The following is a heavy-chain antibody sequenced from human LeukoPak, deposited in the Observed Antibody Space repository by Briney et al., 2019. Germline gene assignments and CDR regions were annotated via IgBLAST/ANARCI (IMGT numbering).Heavy chain of an antibody. Sequence: SETLSLTCTVSGGSISSYYWNWIRQPAGKGLEWIGRIYTSGSTNYNPSLKSRVSMSVDTSKNQFSLKLSSVTAADTAVYYCARAIIVVVPAAIQRWFDPWGQGTLVTVSS. D-gene: IGHD2-2*02. CDR3: ARAIIVVVPAAIQRWFDP. CDR2: IYTSGST. J-gene: IGHJ5*02. CDR1: GGSISSYY. V-gene: IGHV4-4*07.